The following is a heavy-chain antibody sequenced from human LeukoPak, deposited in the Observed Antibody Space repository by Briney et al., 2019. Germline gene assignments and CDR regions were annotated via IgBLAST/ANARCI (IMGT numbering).Heavy chain of an antibody. CDR3: VRALYGDYLFGGGYYYYYMDV. V-gene: IGHV4-34*01. Sequence: PSETLSLTCAVYGGSFSGYYWSWIRQPPGKGLEWIGEINHSGSTNYNPSLKSRVTISVDTSKNQFSLKLSSVTAADTAVYYCVRALYGDYLFGGGYYYYYMDVWGKGTTVTVSS. D-gene: IGHD4-17*01. CDR1: GGSFSGYY. J-gene: IGHJ6*03. CDR2: INHSGST.